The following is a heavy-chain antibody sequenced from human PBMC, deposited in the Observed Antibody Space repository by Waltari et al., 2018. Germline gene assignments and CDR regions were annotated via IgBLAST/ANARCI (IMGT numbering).Heavy chain of an antibody. V-gene: IGHV3-23*01. CDR3: AKDAPDYYDSSGYYLYGMDV. D-gene: IGHD3-22*01. Sequence: EVQLLESGGGLVQPGGSLRLSCADSGFTFSSYAMSWVRQAPGKGLEGVAAISGSGDSKYDADSVKCRCTISRDNSKKTLYLQMNSLRAEDTAVYYCAKDAPDYYDSSGYYLYGMDVWGQGTTVTVSS. J-gene: IGHJ6*02. CDR2: ISGSGDSK. CDR1: GFTFSSYA.